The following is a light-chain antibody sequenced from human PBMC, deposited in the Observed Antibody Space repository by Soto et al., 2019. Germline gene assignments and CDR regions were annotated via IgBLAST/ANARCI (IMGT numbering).Light chain of an antibody. CDR1: QTISND. CDR2: GAS. Sequence: EVVMTQSPATVSVSPGEGVTLSCRASQTISNDLAWYQQKPGQAPRLLIYGASTRATGVPARFSGGGSGTEFTLTISSLQSEDFAVYYCQQRSNWPPGTFGQGTRLEIK. J-gene: IGKJ5*01. V-gene: IGKV3-15*01. CDR3: QQRSNWPPGT.